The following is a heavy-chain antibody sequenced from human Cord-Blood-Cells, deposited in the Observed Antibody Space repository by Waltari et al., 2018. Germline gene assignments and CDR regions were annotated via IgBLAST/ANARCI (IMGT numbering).Heavy chain of an antibody. Sequence: QLQLVQSGAEVNKPGASVKVYCKASGFILTGYYIHWVRQAPGQGLEWMGWINPNSGGTNYAQKFQGWVTMTRDTSISTAYMELSRLRSDDTAVYYCARDTGDQAFDIWGQGTMVTVSS. CDR3: ARDTGDQAFDI. D-gene: IGHD7-27*01. J-gene: IGHJ3*02. CDR1: GFILTGYY. V-gene: IGHV1-2*04. CDR2: INPNSGGT.